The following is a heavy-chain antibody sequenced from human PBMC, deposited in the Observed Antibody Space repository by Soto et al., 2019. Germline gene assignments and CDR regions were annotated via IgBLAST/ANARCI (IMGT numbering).Heavy chain of an antibody. Sequence: QVRLVQSGAEVKKTESSVKVSCEASGTTFSNFAIGWVRQAPGQGLEWMGGIILPFGTPNYAQKFQGRVTISADESMTTVYMELRGLRSGETAVYYWVRGPDYEGYIDYWGQGTLVTVAS. J-gene: IGHJ4*02. CDR3: VRGPDYEGYIDY. CDR1: GTTFSNFA. V-gene: IGHV1-69*12. D-gene: IGHD3-22*01. CDR2: IILPFGTP.